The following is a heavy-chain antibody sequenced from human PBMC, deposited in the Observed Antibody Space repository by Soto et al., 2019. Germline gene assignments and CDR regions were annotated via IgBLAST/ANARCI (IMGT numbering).Heavy chain of an antibody. D-gene: IGHD5-18*01. V-gene: IGHV3-9*01. CDR3: AKGGRDTAMVWVDY. CDR1: GFTFDDYA. J-gene: IGHJ4*02. Sequence: GGSLRLSCAASGFTFDDYAMHWVRQAPGKGLEWVSGISWNSGSIGYADSVKGRFTISRDNAKNSLYLQMNSLRAEDTALYYCAKGGRDTAMVWVDYWGQGTLVTVSS. CDR2: ISWNSGSI.